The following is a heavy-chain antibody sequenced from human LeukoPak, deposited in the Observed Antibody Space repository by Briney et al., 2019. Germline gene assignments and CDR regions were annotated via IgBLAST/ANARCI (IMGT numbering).Heavy chain of an antibody. CDR3: ARRSVRCSGGSCFDY. J-gene: IGHJ4*02. V-gene: IGHV4-39*01. CDR2: IYYSGRT. Sequence: PSETLSLTCTVSGGSISSSSYYWGWIRQPPGKGLEWIGSIYYSGRTYYNPSLKSRVTISVDTSKNQFSLKLSSVTAADTAVYYCARRSVRCSGGSCFDYWGQGTLVTVSS. CDR1: GGSISSSSYY. D-gene: IGHD2-15*01.